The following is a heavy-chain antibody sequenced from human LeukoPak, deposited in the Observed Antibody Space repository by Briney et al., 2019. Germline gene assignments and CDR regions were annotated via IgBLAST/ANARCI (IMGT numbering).Heavy chain of an antibody. CDR3: ARDKRGYCSGGSCYSGPYYYYYMDV. D-gene: IGHD2-15*01. CDR1: GGSISRYH. V-gene: IGHV4-59*12. CDR2: IYYSGST. Sequence: SETLSLTCSVSGGSISRYHWSWIRQPPGKGLEWIGYIYYSGSTNYNPSLKSRVTMSVDTSKNQFSLKLSSVTAADTAVYYCARDKRGYCSGGSCYSGPYYYYYMDVWGKGTTVTVSS. J-gene: IGHJ6*03.